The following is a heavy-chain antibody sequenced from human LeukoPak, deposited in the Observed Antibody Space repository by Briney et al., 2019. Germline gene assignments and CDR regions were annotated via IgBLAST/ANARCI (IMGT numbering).Heavy chain of an antibody. V-gene: IGHV3-48*04. J-gene: IGHJ4*02. CDR1: GFTFSSYS. D-gene: IGHD3-16*01. CDR2: ISSSGSTI. Sequence: PTGGSLRLSCAASGFTFSSYSMNWVRQAPGKGLEWVSSISSSGSTIYYADSVKCRFTISRDNAKNSLYLQMNSLRAEDTAVYYCARGIDYVWGSYGYWGQGTLVTVSS. CDR3: ARGIDYVWGSYGY.